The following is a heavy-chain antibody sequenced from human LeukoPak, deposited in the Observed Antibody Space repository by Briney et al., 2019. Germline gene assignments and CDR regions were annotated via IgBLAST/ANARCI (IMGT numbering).Heavy chain of an antibody. CDR3: ASSAAAAG. CDR2: ISGSGGST. J-gene: IGHJ4*02. Sequence: GGSLRLSCAASGFIVSSNYMIWVRQAPGKGLEWVSAISGSGGSTYYADSVKGRFTISRDNAKNSLYLQMNSLRAEDTAVYYCASSAAAAGWGQGTLVTVSS. V-gene: IGHV3-23*01. D-gene: IGHD6-13*01. CDR1: GFIVSSNY.